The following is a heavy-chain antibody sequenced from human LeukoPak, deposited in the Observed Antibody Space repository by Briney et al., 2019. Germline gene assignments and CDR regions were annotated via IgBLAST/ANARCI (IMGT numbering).Heavy chain of an antibody. D-gene: IGHD3-22*01. Sequence: SETLSLTCTVSGASIRSHHWTWIRQPPGKGLEWIGNVYYVGSTSYSPSLKSRVTISLDTSKNQFSLKMNSVTAADTAVYYCARSGDSSAYYSFWGQGILVTVSS. CDR3: ARSGDSSAYYSF. V-gene: IGHV4-59*11. J-gene: IGHJ4*02. CDR2: VYYVGST. CDR1: GASIRSHH.